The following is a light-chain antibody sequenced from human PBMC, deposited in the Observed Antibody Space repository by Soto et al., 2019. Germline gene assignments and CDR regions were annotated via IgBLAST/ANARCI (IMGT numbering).Light chain of an antibody. CDR3: SSYTSIRGV. Sequence: QSALTQPASVSGSPGQSITISCTGTSNDVGGYDFVSWYQRLPGKAPKLIIYEVTNRPSGVSNRFSGSKSGNTASLTISGLQAEDEADYYCSSYTSIRGVFGGGTKLTVL. CDR1: SNDVGGYDF. V-gene: IGLV2-14*01. CDR2: EVT. J-gene: IGLJ3*02.